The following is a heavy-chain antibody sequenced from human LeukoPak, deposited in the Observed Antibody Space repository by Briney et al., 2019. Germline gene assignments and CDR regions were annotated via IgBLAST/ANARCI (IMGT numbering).Heavy chain of an antibody. CDR2: ISSSSAI. V-gene: IGHV3-48*01. CDR1: GFTFSSYS. CDR3: AKVQEMDTILPPFHY. D-gene: IGHD5-24*01. J-gene: IGHJ4*02. Sequence: GGSLRLSCAASGFTFSSYSMNWVRQAPGKGLEWVSYISSSSAIYYADSVKGRFTISRDNSKNTLYLQVNSLTAADTAIYYCAKVQEMDTILPPFHYWGQGTLVTVSS.